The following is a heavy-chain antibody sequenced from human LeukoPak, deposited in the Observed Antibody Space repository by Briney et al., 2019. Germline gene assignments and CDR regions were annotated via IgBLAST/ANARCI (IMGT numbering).Heavy chain of an antibody. J-gene: IGHJ2*01. CDR3: VRDLRYWYFDL. CDR2: IKQDGSEK. Sequence: GGSLRLSCAASGFTLTPYYMAWVRQVPGKGLEWVANIKQDGSEKYYVDSVKGRFTISRDNAKSSLYLQMNSLRVEDTAIYYCVRDLRYWYFDLWGRGTLVSVSS. CDR1: GFTLTPYY. V-gene: IGHV3-7*01.